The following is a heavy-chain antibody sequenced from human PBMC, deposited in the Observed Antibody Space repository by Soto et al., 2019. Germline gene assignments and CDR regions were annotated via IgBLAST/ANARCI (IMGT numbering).Heavy chain of an antibody. V-gene: IGHV4-39*01. CDR1: GGSIRSSSYY. CDR2: IYYSGST. CDR3: ARHGRGLVTYGDYGGDFDC. Sequence: QLQLQESGPGLVKPSDTLSLTCTVSGGSIRSSSYYWGWIRQPPGKGLEWIGSIYYSGSTYYNPSLKSGVTIAVDTSKNQFSLKLSCVTAADTAVYDCARHGRGLVTYGDYGGDFDCWGQGTLVTVSS. J-gene: IGHJ4*02. D-gene: IGHD4-17*01.